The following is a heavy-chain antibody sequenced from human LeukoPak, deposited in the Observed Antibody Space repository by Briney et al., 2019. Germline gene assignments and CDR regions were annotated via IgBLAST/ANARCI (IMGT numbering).Heavy chain of an antibody. CDR1: GYTFTGYY. J-gene: IGHJ5*02. Sequence: ASVKVSCKASGYTFTGYYMHWVRQAPGQGLEWMGWINPNTGGTKYAQRFQDRVTMTRDTSISTAYMEVSRLRYDDTAVYYCARPLRVTMIRGAAFRASSDFDPWGQGTLATVSS. CDR3: ARPLRVTMIRGAAFRASSDFDP. CDR2: INPNTGGT. D-gene: IGHD3-10*01. V-gene: IGHV1-2*02.